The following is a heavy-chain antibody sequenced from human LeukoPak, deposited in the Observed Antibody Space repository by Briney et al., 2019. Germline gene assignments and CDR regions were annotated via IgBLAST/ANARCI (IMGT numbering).Heavy chain of an antibody. V-gene: IGHV3-30*04. CDR1: GFTFRSYA. CDR3: ARATGTGYYYYYMDV. Sequence: GGSLRLSCAASGFTFRSYAIHWVRQAPGKGLEWVAVISYDGSDKYYADSVKGRFTISRDNSKNTLYLQMNSLRPEDTAEYYCARATGTGYYYYYMDVWGKGTTVTVSS. D-gene: IGHD1-1*01. J-gene: IGHJ6*03. CDR2: ISYDGSDK.